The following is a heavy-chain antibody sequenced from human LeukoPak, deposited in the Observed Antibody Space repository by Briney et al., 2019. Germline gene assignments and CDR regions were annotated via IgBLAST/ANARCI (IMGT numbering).Heavy chain of an antibody. J-gene: IGHJ4*02. Sequence: GGSLRLSCAASGFTFNSYAMSWVRQAPGKGLEWASGITGSGGGTYYADSVKGRFTISRDNSKNTLYLQMNSLRAEDTAVYYCAKKFLVSAGGPSFDHWGQGTLVTVSS. CDR1: GFTFNSYA. V-gene: IGHV3-23*01. CDR3: AKKFLVSAGGPSFDH. CDR2: ITGSGGGT. D-gene: IGHD2-8*01.